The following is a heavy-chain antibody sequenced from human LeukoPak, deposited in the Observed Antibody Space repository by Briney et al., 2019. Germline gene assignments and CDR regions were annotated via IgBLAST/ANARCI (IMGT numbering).Heavy chain of an antibody. CDR1: GFTVSSNY. Sequence: PGGSLRLSCAASGFTVSSNYMSWVRQAPGKGLEWVSGISGSGGSRFYTDSVKGRFTISRDNSKNTLYLQMKSLRAEDTAVYYCAKLREWELPDLFDYWGQGTLVTVSS. CDR3: AKLREWELPDLFDY. J-gene: IGHJ4*02. D-gene: IGHD1-26*01. CDR2: ISGSGGSR. V-gene: IGHV3-23*01.